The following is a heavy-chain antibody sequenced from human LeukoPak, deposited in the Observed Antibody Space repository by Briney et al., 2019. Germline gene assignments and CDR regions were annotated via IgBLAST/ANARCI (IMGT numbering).Heavy chain of an antibody. J-gene: IGHJ3*02. CDR3: TRDPRGSYGPDAFDI. V-gene: IGHV3-49*04. D-gene: IGHD1-26*01. Sequence: SLRLSCTASGFTFGDIAMSWVRPAQGKGREWVGFIRSEGNGGTTEYAESVKGRFTSARDDSKRFAYLQMISLKTEATAVYYCTRDPRGSYGPDAFDIWGQGTMVTVSS. CDR1: GFTFGDIA. CDR2: IRSEGNGGTT.